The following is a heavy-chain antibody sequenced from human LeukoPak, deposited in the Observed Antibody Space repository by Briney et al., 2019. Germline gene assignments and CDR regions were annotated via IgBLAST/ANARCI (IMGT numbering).Heavy chain of an antibody. CDR3: AKGPHAGAAMVTGWFDP. Sequence: GGSLRLSCAASGFSFSGSAMHWARQAPGKGLEWVGRVRSKANNYATAYAASVRGRFTISRDDSKNTAYLQMNSLRAEDTAVYYCAKGPHAGAAMVTGWFDPWGQGTLVTVSS. CDR1: GFSFSGSA. V-gene: IGHV3-73*01. J-gene: IGHJ5*02. D-gene: IGHD5-18*01. CDR2: VRSKANNYAT.